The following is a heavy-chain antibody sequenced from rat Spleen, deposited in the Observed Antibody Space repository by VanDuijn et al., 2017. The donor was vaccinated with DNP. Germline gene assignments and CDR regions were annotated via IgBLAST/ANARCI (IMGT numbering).Heavy chain of an antibody. Sequence: QVQLKESGPGLVQPSETLSLTCTVSGFSLTTYSVSWVRQPSGKRPEWMGRVWYDGDTELNSALKSRLSISRDTSKSQVFLKMNSVQTEDTAMYFCARSYYGYNYYALDAWGQGTSVTVSS. CDR3: ARSYYGYNYYALDA. CDR1: GFSLTTYS. D-gene: IGHD1-9*01. J-gene: IGHJ4*01. CDR2: VWYDGDT. V-gene: IGHV2-16*01.